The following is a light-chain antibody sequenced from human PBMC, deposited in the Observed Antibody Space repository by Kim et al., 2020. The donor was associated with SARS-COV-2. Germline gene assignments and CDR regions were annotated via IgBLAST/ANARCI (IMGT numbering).Light chain of an antibody. CDR2: GAS. V-gene: IGKV3-11*01. CDR1: QSVSSF. CDR3: QQRSNWPPLT. J-gene: IGKJ4*01. Sequence: PGERATLSCRASQSVSSFLAWYQQKPGQAPRLLIYGASNRATGIPARFSGSGSGTDFTLTISSLEPEDFAVYYCQQRSNWPPLTFGGGTKVDIK.